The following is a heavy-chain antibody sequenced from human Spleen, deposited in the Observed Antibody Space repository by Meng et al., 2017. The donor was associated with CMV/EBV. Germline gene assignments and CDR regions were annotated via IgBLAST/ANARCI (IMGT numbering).Heavy chain of an antibody. V-gene: IGHV3-21*01. CDR1: GFTFNNYD. D-gene: IGHD2-2*01. J-gene: IGHJ6*02. Sequence: GESLKISCAASGFTFNNYDMNWVRQAPGKGLEWVSSISSSSSYLYYADSLQGRFTISRDNSKNTLSLQMNRLRVEDTAVYYCAKDLGDCSSTSCYWGPVDYYYGMDVWGQGTSVTVSS. CDR3: AKDLGDCSSTSCYWGPVDYYYGMDV. CDR2: ISSSSSYL.